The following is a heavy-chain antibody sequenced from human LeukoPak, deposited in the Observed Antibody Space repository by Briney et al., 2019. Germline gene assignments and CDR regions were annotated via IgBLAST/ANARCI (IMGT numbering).Heavy chain of an antibody. CDR3: NREQTTYY. V-gene: IGHV3-49*04. CDR2: IRSKIYGGTP. D-gene: IGHD1-14*01. J-gene: IGHJ4*02. CDR1: GFTFGDYA. Sequence: GGSLRLSCTASGFTFGDYAMTWVRRAPGKGLEWVGFIRSKIYGGTPEYAASVKGRFTISRDDSKGIAYLQMNSLRTEDTAVYDCNREQTTYYWGQGTLVTVSS.